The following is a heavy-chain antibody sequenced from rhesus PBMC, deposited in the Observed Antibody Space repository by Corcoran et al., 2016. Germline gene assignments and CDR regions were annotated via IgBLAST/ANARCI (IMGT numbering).Heavy chain of an antibody. J-gene: IGHJ6*01. CDR2: ISGSGGST. V-gene: IGHV4-173*01. CDR3: ARGPGYNIWTGYYNGLDS. CDR1: GGSISSNY. D-gene: IGHD3-3*01. Sequence: QVQLQESGPGLVKPSETLSLTCAVSGGSISSNYWSWIRPPPGKGLEWIGRISGSGGSTDYNPSLKSRVTISTDTSKNQFSLKLSAVTAADTAVYYCARGPGYNIWTGYYNGLDSWGQGVVVTVSS.